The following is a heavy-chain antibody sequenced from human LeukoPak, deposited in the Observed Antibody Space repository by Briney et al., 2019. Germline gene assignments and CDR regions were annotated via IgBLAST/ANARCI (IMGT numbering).Heavy chain of an antibody. J-gene: IGHJ4*02. V-gene: IGHV3-33*01. D-gene: IGHD3-9*01. CDR2: IWYDGNNK. CDR3: ARSTSSEYDIYHFDY. Sequence: GGSLRLSCAASGFTFSSYGMHWVRQAPGKGLEWVAVIWYDGNNKYYADSVKGRFTISRDNSKNTLYLQMNSLRAEDTAVYCCARSTSSEYDIYHFDYWGQGTLVTVSS. CDR1: GFTFSSYG.